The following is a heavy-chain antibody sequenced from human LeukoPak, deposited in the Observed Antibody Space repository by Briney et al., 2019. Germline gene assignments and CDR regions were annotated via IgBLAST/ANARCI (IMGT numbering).Heavy chain of an antibody. J-gene: IGHJ4*02. CDR3: ASIGYCSGGSCYGTGAFDY. Sequence: PGGSLRLSCAASGFTFSDYYVSWIRQAPGKGLEWVSYISSSGSTIYYADSVKGRFTISRDNAKNSLYLQMNSLRAEDTAVYYCASIGYCSGGSCYGTGAFDYWGQGTLVTVSS. CDR2: ISSSGSTI. D-gene: IGHD2-15*01. V-gene: IGHV3-11*01. CDR1: GFTFSDYY.